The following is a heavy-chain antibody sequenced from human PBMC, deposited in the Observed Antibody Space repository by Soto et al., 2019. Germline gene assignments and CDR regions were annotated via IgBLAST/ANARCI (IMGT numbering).Heavy chain of an antibody. V-gene: IGHV4-4*07. CDR3: ARDDKGVSAAMLY. CDR1: GDSVSGYY. Sequence: PSETLSLTCTVSGDSVSGYYWYWIRQPAGKGLEWIGRMYTSGITNCSPSLKSRITMSVDTSKNQFSLKLTSVTAADTAVYYCARDDKGVSAAMLYWGQGTLVTVSS. D-gene: IGHD2-2*01. J-gene: IGHJ4*02. CDR2: MYTSGIT.